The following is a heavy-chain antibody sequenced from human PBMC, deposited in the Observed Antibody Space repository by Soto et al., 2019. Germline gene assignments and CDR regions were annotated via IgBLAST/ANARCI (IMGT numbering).Heavy chain of an antibody. V-gene: IGHV4-59*01. D-gene: IGHD5-12*01. J-gene: IGHJ4*02. Sequence: SETLSLTCAVSGVPISTYYWSWIRQPPGKGLEWIGYNYHSGTTNYNPSLKSRATIPVDTSKNQFSLRLTSVTAADTAIYYCVREAYIGYGHAIDYWARELWSPSPQ. CDR3: VREAYIGYGHAIDY. CDR2: NYHSGTT. CDR1: GVPISTYY.